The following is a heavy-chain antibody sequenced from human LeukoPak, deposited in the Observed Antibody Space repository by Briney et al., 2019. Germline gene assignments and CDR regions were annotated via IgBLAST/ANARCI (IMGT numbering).Heavy chain of an antibody. Sequence: PSETLSLTCTVSGGSISTYYWSWIRQPPGKGLEWIGYIYHSGSTNYNPSLKSRVTISVDTSKNQFSLKLSSVTAADTAVYYCARGGGGYSYGYDYWGQGTLVTVSS. CDR2: IYHSGST. V-gene: IGHV4-59*01. J-gene: IGHJ4*02. CDR3: ARGGGGYSYGYDY. CDR1: GGSISTYY. D-gene: IGHD5-18*01.